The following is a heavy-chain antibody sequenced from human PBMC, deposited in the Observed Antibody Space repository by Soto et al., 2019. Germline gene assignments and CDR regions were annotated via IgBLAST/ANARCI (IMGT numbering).Heavy chain of an antibody. Sequence: ASVKVSCKASGGTFSSYAISWVRQAPGQGLEWMGGIIPIFGTANYAQKFQGRVTITADESTSTAHMELSSLRSEDTAVYYCAREGVPCSYAKNWFDPWGQGTLVTVSS. CDR3: AREGVPCSYAKNWFDP. CDR1: GGTFSSYA. D-gene: IGHD2-2*01. CDR2: IIPIFGTA. J-gene: IGHJ5*02. V-gene: IGHV1-69*13.